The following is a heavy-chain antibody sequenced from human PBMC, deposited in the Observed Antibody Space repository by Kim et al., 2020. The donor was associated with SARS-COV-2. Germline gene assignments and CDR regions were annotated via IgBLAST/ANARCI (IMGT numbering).Heavy chain of an antibody. D-gene: IGHD3-3*01. Sequence: GESLKISCKGFGYIFSNYWIGWVRQMPGKGLEWMASINPADSNTKYSPSFQGQVTILVDKSTSSAYLQWSSLKASGTARYYCSRLPHWSGRSSPFHPWG. J-gene: IGHJ5*02. CDR3: SRLPHWSGRSSPFHP. CDR1: GYIFSNYW. V-gene: IGHV5-51*01. CDR2: INPADSNT.